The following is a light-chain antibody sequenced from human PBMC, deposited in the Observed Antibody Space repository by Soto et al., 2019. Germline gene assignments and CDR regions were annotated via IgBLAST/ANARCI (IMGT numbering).Light chain of an antibody. Sequence: EIVLTQSPATLSSSPVERSTLSFRASQTVSSRLAWYQHKPGQAPRLLIYDSSNRATGIPARFSGSGSGTDFTLTISSLEPEDFAVYYCHQRKSWPRTFGQGTKVDIK. CDR1: QTVSSR. V-gene: IGKV3-11*01. CDR3: HQRKSWPRT. CDR2: DSS. J-gene: IGKJ1*01.